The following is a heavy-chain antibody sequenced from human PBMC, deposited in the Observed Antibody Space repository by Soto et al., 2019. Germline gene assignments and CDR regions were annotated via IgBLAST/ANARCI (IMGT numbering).Heavy chain of an antibody. J-gene: IGHJ4*02. V-gene: IGHV3-23*01. Sequence: EVQLLESGGGLVQPGGSLRLSCAASGFTFSSYAMSWVRQAPGKGLEWVSAISGSGGSTYYADSVKGRFTISRDNSKNTLYLQMNSLRAEDTAVYYCAKDKVLGVTPRYYFDYWGQGTLVTVSS. CDR2: ISGSGGST. CDR1: GFTFSSYA. CDR3: AKDKVLGVTPRYYFDY. D-gene: IGHD3-16*01.